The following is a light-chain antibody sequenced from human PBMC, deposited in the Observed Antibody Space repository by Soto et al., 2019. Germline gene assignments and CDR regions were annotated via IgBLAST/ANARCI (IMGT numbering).Light chain of an antibody. J-gene: IGLJ1*01. CDR1: SSDVGGSNG. CDR3: ISYTSSITYV. Sequence: QSALTQPPSVSGSPGQSVAISCTGTSSDVGGSNGVSWYQQPPGTAPKLMIYDVSNRPSGVPDRFSGSKSGNTASLTISGLQAEDEGDYYCISYTSSITYVFGTGTKLTVL. CDR2: DVS. V-gene: IGLV2-18*02.